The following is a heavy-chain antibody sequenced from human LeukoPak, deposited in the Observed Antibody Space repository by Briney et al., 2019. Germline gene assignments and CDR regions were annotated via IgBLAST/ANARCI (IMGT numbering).Heavy chain of an antibody. J-gene: IGHJ1*01. CDR2: ISSSSSYI. CDR3: ARDRGCSSTSCRAEYFQH. V-gene: IGHV3-21*01. D-gene: IGHD2-2*01. CDR1: GFTFSSYS. Sequence: GGSLRLSCAASGFTFSSYSMNWVRQAPGKGLEWVSSISSSSSYIYYADSVKGRFTISRDNAKNSLYLQMNSLRAEDPAVYYCARDRGCSSTSCRAEYFQHWGQGTLVTVSS.